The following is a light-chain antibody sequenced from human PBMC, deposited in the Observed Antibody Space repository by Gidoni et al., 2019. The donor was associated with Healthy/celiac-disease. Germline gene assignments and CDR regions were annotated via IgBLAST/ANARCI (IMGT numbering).Light chain of an antibody. CDR2: GAS. CDR1: QSVSSN. Sequence: EIVMTQSPATLSVSPGERATLSCRASQSVSSNLAWYQHKPGQAPRLLIYGASTRATGIPARFSGSGSGTEFTLTISSLQSEDFAVYYCQQYNNWPPGPWTFGQGTKVEIK. V-gene: IGKV3-15*01. J-gene: IGKJ1*01. CDR3: QQYNNWPPGPWT.